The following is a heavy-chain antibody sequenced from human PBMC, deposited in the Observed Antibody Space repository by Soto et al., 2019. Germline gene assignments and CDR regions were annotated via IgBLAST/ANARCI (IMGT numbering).Heavy chain of an antibody. V-gene: IGHV4-4*07. Sequence: SETLSLTCTVSVDSITTYYWSWIRQPAGKGLEWIGRIDTSGNTNYNPSLKSRVTMSVDTSKKQFSLKLTSVTAADTAVYYCARYSNNWFQTEGMDVWGQGTMVT. J-gene: IGHJ6*02. CDR1: VDSITTYY. D-gene: IGHD6-13*01. CDR2: IDTSGNT. CDR3: ARYSNNWFQTEGMDV.